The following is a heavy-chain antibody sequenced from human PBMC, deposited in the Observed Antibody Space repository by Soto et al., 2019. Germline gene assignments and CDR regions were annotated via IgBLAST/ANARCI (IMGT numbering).Heavy chain of an antibody. CDR1: GFTFSSYG. D-gene: IGHD6-19*01. Sequence: QVQLVESGGGVVQPGRSLRLSCAASGFTFSSYGMHWVRQAPGKGLEWVAVIWYDGSSKYYADSVKGRFTISRDNSKNTLYLQMNSLRAEDTAVYYCARDSLRYSSGWLSYFDYWGQGPLVTVSS. J-gene: IGHJ4*02. V-gene: IGHV3-33*01. CDR3: ARDSLRYSSGWLSYFDY. CDR2: IWYDGSSK.